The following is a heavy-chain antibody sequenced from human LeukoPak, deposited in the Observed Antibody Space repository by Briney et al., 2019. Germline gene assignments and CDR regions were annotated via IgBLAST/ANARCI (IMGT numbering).Heavy chain of an antibody. CDR3: ARDDTYYYGSGSYYKNYYYGMDV. Sequence: GRSLRLSCAASGFTFSSYAMHWVRQAPGKGLEWVAIISYDGTNTYYADSVKGRFTISRDNSKNTLYLQMNSLRAEDTAVYYCARDDTYYYGSGSYYKNYYYGMDVWGQGTTVTVSS. CDR2: ISYDGTNT. V-gene: IGHV3-30*14. CDR1: GFTFSSYA. J-gene: IGHJ6*02. D-gene: IGHD3-10*01.